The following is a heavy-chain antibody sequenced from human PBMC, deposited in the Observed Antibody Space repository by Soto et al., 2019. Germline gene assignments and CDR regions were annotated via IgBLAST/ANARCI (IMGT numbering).Heavy chain of an antibody. D-gene: IGHD3-10*01. V-gene: IGHV4-30-2*01. CDR3: ARGVPRLGELIGWFDP. CDR2: IYHSGST. CDR1: GGSISSGGYS. J-gene: IGHJ5*02. Sequence: SETLSLTCAVSGGSISSGGYSWSWIRQPPGKGLEWIGYIYHSGSTYYNPSLKSRVTISVDRSKNQFSLKLSSVTAADTAVYYCARGVPRLGELIGWFDPWGQGTLVTVSS.